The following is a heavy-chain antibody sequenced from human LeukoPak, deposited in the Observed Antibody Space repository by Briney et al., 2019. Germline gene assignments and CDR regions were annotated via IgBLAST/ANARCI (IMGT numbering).Heavy chain of an antibody. D-gene: IGHD4-11*01. CDR3: AKDRYSNYDYFDY. Sequence: GGSLRLSCAASGFTFSSYGMHWVRQASGKGLEWVAFIRYDGSNKYYADSVKGRFTISRDNSKNTLYLQMNSLRAEDTAVYYCAKDRYSNYDYFDYWGQGTLVTVSS. J-gene: IGHJ4*02. CDR2: IRYDGSNK. V-gene: IGHV3-30*02. CDR1: GFTFSSYG.